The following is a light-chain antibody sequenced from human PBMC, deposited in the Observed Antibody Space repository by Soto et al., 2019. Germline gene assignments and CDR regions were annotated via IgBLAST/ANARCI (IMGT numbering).Light chain of an antibody. Sequence: QSVLTQPPSASETPGQRVTISCSGSSSNIGSNPVNWYQQLPGTAHKLLIYSNNQRPSGVPDRFSSSKSGTSASLAISGLQSEYEADYYCSAWDDSLNGWVFGGGTKLTVL. V-gene: IGLV1-44*01. CDR1: SSNIGSNP. J-gene: IGLJ3*02. CDR3: SAWDDSLNGWV. CDR2: SNN.